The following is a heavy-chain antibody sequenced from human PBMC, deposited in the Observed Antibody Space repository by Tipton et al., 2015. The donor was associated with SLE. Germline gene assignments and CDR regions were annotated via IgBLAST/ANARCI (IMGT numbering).Heavy chain of an antibody. CDR3: ASQNGEGYCSGGSCPGD. CDR2: IYYSGST. J-gene: IGHJ4*02. V-gene: IGHV4-39*07. D-gene: IGHD2-15*01. Sequence: TLSLTCTVSGGSISSSSYYRGWIRQPPGKGLEWIGSIYYSGSTYYNPSLKSRVTISVDTSKNQFSLKLSSVTAADTAVYYCASQNGEGYCSGGSCPGDWGQGTLVTVSS. CDR1: GGSISSSSYY.